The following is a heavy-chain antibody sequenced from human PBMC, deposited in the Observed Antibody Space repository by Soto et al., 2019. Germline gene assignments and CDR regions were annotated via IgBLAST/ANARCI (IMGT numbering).Heavy chain of an antibody. CDR1: GFTFRNHA. J-gene: IGHJ4*02. Sequence: QVQLVESGGGVVQPGRPLRLFCAASGFTFRNHAMHWVRQAPGKGLEWVGLIWYDGTSKYYADSVKGRFTISRDNSKNTLYLEMNSLRVEDTAIYYCARDQGVVIIKDHWGQGTLVTVSS. CDR3: ARDQGVVIIKDH. CDR2: IWYDGTSK. V-gene: IGHV3-33*08. D-gene: IGHD2-8*01.